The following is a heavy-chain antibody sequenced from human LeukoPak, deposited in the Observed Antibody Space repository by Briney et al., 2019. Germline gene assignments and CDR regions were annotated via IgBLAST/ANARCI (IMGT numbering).Heavy chain of an antibody. Sequence: PSETLSLTCTVSGGSILNYYWTWIRQPPGKGLEWIGYISYSGDTKYNPSLKSRLSMSVDTSKNQCSLMLTSVTAADTAVYYCARGSGWYPHWGQGTLVTVSS. D-gene: IGHD6-19*01. V-gene: IGHV4-59*01. CDR2: ISYSGDT. CDR1: GGSILNYY. CDR3: ARGSGWYPH. J-gene: IGHJ1*01.